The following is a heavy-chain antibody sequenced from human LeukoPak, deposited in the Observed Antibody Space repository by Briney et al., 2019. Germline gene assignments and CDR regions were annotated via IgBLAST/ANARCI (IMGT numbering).Heavy chain of an antibody. CDR3: ASTIFGVVYYFDY. J-gene: IGHJ4*02. CDR2: IYYSGST. D-gene: IGHD3-3*01. Sequence: SETLSLTCIVSGGSISSSSYYWGWIPQPPGTGLEWVGSIYYSGSTYYNPSIKSRVTISVDTSKDQFSLKLSSVTAADTAVYYCASTIFGVVYYFDYWGQGTLVTVSS. CDR1: GGSISSSSYY. V-gene: IGHV4-39*01.